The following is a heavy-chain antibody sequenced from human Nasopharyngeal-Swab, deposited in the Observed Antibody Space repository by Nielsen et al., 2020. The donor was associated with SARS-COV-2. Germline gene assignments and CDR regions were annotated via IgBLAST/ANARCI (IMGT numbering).Heavy chain of an antibody. V-gene: IGHV3-64*01. CDR3: ARAATYRFGYSYGPKEDYYYMDV. CDR2: ISSNGGST. D-gene: IGHD5-18*01. Sequence: GGSLRLSCAASGFTFSSYAMHWVRQAPGKGLEYVSAISSNGGSTYYANSVKGRFTISRDNSKNTLYLQMGSLRAEDMAVYYRARAATYRFGYSYGPKEDYYYMDVWGKGTTVTVSS. J-gene: IGHJ6*03. CDR1: GFTFSSYA.